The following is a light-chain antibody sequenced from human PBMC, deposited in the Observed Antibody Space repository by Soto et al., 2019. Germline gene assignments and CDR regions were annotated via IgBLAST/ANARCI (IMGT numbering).Light chain of an antibody. V-gene: IGLV3-21*02. CDR2: DDI. CDR3: QVWGSSIDPVV. Sequence: SYELTQPPSLSVAPGQTARIPYGGNNIGSKSVHWYQQKPGQAPVLVVYDDIDRPSGIPERFSGSNSGNTATLTISRVEVGDEADYYCQVWGSSIDPVVFGGGTKLTVL. J-gene: IGLJ2*01. CDR1: NIGSKS.